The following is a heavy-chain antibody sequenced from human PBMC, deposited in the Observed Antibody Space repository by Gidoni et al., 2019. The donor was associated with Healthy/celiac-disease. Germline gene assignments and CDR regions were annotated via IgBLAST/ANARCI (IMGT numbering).Heavy chain of an antibody. CDR2: ISWNSGSI. V-gene: IGHV3-9*01. CDR1: GFTFDDYA. Sequence: EVQLVESGGGLVQPGRSLRLSCAAPGFTFDDYAMHWVRQAPGKGLEWVSGISWNSGSIGYADSVKGRFTISRDNAKNSLYLQMNSLRAEDTALYYCAKTYNWNCFDYWGQGTLVTVSS. J-gene: IGHJ4*02. D-gene: IGHD1-7*01. CDR3: AKTYNWNCFDY.